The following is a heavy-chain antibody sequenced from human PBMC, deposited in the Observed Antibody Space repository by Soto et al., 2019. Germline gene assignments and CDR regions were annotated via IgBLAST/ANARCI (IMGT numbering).Heavy chain of an antibody. Sequence: QIQLVQSGAEVRKPGASMKVSCQGSGYNFRISSVCWVRQAPGQRLELMGWINGGDGNTKYGEKFQGRVTFSRDISARTAYMEVARLTSEDTAIYNCARGGGATKFYYSGMDVWGQGTSVIVSS. J-gene: IGHJ6*02. V-gene: IGHV1-3*01. CDR1: GYNFRISS. CDR2: INGGDGNT. D-gene: IGHD1-26*01. CDR3: ARGGGATKFYYSGMDV.